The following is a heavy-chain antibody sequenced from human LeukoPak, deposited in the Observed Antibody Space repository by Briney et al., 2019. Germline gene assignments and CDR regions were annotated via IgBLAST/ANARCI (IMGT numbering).Heavy chain of an antibody. Sequence: SETLSLTCTVSGGSISSYYWSWIRQPPGKGLEWIGYIYYSGSTNYNPSLKSRVTISVDTSKNQFSLKLSTVTAADTAVYYCARDHGYSSGWYFINWGQGTLVTVSS. CDR1: GGSISSYY. CDR2: IYYSGST. V-gene: IGHV4-59*12. D-gene: IGHD6-19*01. CDR3: ARDHGYSSGWYFIN. J-gene: IGHJ4*02.